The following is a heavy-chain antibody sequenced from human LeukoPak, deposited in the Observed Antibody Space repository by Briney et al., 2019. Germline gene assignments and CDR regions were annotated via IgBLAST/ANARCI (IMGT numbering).Heavy chain of an antibody. CDR1: GFTFSSYW. CDR2: IRYDGSNK. J-gene: IGHJ4*02. D-gene: IGHD2-2*01. CDR3: AKELQLPDY. Sequence: GGSLRLSCVGSGFTFSSYWMTWVRQAPGKGLEWVAFIRYDGSNKYYADSVKGRFTISRDNSKNTLYLQMNSLRAEDTAVYYCAKELQLPDYWGQGTLVTVSS. V-gene: IGHV3-30*02.